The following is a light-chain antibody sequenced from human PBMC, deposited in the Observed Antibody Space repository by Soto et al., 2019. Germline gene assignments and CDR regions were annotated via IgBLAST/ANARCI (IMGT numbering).Light chain of an antibody. CDR2: LAS. V-gene: IGKV3-11*01. CDR3: QHRSKWPPLT. Sequence: EIVLTQSPATLSLSPGERATLSCRARQGVGSSLAWYQHRPDQAPRLLIYLASYRATGVPARFSGSGSGTDFTLTISSLEPEDFAVYYCQHRSKWPPLTFGGGTKVEIK. CDR1: QGVGSS. J-gene: IGKJ4*01.